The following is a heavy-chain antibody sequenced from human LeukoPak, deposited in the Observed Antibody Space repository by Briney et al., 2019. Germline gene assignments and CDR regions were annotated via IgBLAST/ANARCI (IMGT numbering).Heavy chain of an antibody. CDR3: AKDARITMIVVVRGARPYYFDY. D-gene: IGHD3-22*01. Sequence: GGTLRLSCAASGFTFSTYGMNWVRQAPGKGLEWVSGISGSGGSTYYPDSVKGRFTISRDNSKNTLYLQMNSLRAEDTAVYYCAKDARITMIVVVRGARPYYFDYWGQGTLVTVSS. CDR2: ISGSGGST. V-gene: IGHV3-23*01. CDR1: GFTFSTYG. J-gene: IGHJ4*02.